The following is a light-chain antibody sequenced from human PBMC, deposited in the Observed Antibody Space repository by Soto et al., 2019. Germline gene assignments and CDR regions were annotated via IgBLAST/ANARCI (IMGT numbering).Light chain of an antibody. CDR2: AAS. CDR3: QQSYSSTPT. Sequence: DIHMTQSPSSLSASVGYRFTITCRASQSISSYLNWYQQKPGKAPKLLIYAASSLQSGVPSRLSGSGSGTDFTLTISSLKPEDFETYYCQQSYSSTPTFGHGTKVDIK. CDR1: QSISSY. J-gene: IGKJ1*01. V-gene: IGKV1-39*01.